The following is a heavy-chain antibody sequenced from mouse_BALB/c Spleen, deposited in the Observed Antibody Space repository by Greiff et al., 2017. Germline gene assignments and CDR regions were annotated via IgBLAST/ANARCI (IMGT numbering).Heavy chain of an antibody. CDR1: GYSFTGYF. Sequence: EVQRVESGPELVKPGASVKISCKASGYSFTGYFMNWVKQSHGKSLEWIGRINPYNGDTFYNQKFKGKATLTVDKSSSTAHMELLSLTSEDSAVYYCGRLYYYGSGFAYWGQGTLVTVSA. D-gene: IGHD1-1*01. J-gene: IGHJ3*01. V-gene: IGHV1-37*01. CDR2: INPYNGDT. CDR3: GRLYYYGSGFAY.